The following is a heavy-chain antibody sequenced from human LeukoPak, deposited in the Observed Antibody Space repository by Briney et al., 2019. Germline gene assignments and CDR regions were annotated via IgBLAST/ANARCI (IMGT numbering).Heavy chain of an antibody. J-gene: IGHJ5*02. Sequence: SETLSLTCTVSGGSISSYYGSWIRQPPGKGLEWIGYIYYSGSTYCNPSLKSRVTISVDTSKNQFSLKLSSVTAADTAVYYCARAVTYDNWFDPWGQGTLVTVSS. D-gene: IGHD4-17*01. CDR1: GGSISSYY. CDR3: ARAVTYDNWFDP. V-gene: IGHV4-59*12. CDR2: IYYSGST.